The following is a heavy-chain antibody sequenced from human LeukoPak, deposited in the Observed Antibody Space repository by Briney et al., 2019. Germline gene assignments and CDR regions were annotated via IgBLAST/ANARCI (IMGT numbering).Heavy chain of an antibody. J-gene: IGHJ3*02. CDR1: GFTFSDYY. D-gene: IGHD3-22*01. CDR3: ARAIFYYDSSGYAPVAFDI. V-gene: IGHV3-11*06. Sequence: SLTLSCAASGFTFSDYYMSWIRPAPGKVLDWDSYISSSSSYTNYADSVKGRFTISRDNAKNSLFLQMNSLRDEDTAVYYCARAIFYYDSSGYAPVAFDIWGQGTMVIVSS. CDR2: ISSSSSYT.